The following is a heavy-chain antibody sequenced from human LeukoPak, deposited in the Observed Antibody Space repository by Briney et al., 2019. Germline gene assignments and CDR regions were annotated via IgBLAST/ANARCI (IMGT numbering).Heavy chain of an antibody. V-gene: IGHV3-9*01. D-gene: IGHD2-2*01. CDR1: GFTFDDYA. J-gene: IGHJ4*02. CDR2: ISWNSGSI. Sequence: PGGSLRLSCAASGFTFDDYAMHWVRQAPGKGLEWVSGISWNSGSIGYADSVKGRFTISRDNAKNSLYLQMNSLRAEDTAVYYCATRRGDYWGQGTLVTVSS. CDR3: ATRRGDY.